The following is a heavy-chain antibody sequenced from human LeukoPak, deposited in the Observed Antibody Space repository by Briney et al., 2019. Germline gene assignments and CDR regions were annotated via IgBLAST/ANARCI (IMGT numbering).Heavy chain of an antibody. D-gene: IGHD6-19*01. J-gene: IGHJ4*02. Sequence: PSQTLSLTCTVSGGSISSSSYYWSWIRQPAGKGLEWIGRIYTSGSTNYNPSLKSRVTISVDTSKNQFSLKLSSATAADTAVYYCASAGQWLDEAYFDYWGQGTLVTVSS. CDR3: ASAGQWLDEAYFDY. CDR1: GGSISSSSYY. CDR2: IYTSGST. V-gene: IGHV4-61*02.